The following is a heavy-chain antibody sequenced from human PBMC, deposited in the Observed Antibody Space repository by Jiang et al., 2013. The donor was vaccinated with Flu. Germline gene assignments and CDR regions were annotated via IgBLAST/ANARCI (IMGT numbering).Heavy chain of an antibody. CDR3: ARDYYDSSGYYGYYFDY. Sequence: LLKPSETLSLTCTVSGGSISSSSYYWGWIRQPPGKGLEWIGSIYYSGSTYYNPSLKSRVTISVDTSKNQFSLKLSSVTAADTAVYYCARDYYDSSGYYGYYFDYWGQGTLVTVSS. J-gene: IGHJ4*02. D-gene: IGHD3-22*01. V-gene: IGHV4-39*02. CDR1: GGSISSSSYY. CDR2: IYYSGST.